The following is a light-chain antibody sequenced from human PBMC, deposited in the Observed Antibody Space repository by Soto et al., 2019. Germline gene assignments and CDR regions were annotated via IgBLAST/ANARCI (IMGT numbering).Light chain of an antibody. V-gene: IGKV3-15*01. CDR3: QQYNNWPPIT. Sequence: EIMMTQSPATLSVSPGERATLSCRASQSVRNNLAWYQHKPGQVPRLLIYYASTRATGIPARFSGSGSGTEFTLTISSLQSEDVAFYYCQQYNNWPPITLGQGTRLEIK. CDR1: QSVRNN. J-gene: IGKJ5*01. CDR2: YAS.